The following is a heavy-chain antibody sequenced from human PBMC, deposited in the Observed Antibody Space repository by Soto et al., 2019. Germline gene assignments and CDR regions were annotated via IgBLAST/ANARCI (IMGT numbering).Heavy chain of an antibody. CDR2: INPNSGGT. J-gene: IGHJ5*02. D-gene: IGHD6-19*01. CDR3: ARVDIAVAGPTCNLFDP. CDR1: GYTFTGYY. Sequence: ASVKVSCKASGYTFTGYYMHWVRQAPGQGLEWMGWINPNSGGTNYAQKFQGWVTMTRDTSASTAYMELSSLRSEDTAVYYCARVDIAVAGPTCNLFDPWSQGTLVIVYS. V-gene: IGHV1-2*04.